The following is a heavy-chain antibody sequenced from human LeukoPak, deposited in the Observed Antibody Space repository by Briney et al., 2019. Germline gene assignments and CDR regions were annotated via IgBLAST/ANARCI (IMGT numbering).Heavy chain of an antibody. J-gene: IGHJ4*02. CDR2: ISGSGGST. V-gene: IGHV3-23*01. Sequence: GSLRLSCAASGFTFSSYAMSWVRQAPGKGLEWVSAISGSGGSTYYADSVKGRFTISRDNSNSTLYLQMNSLRTKDTAVYYRAKLRFLQQLGSFDYWGQGTLVTVSS. CDR1: GFTFSSYA. CDR3: AKLRFLQQLGSFDY. D-gene: IGHD6-13*01.